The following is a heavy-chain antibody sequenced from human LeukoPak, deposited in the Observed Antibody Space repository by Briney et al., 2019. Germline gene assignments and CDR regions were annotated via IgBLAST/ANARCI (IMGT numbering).Heavy chain of an antibody. Sequence: SETLSLTCTVSGGSISSYYWSWIRQPPGKGLEWIGYIYYSGSTNYNPSLKSRVTISVDTSKNQFSLKLSSVTAADTAVYYCARDAKYYYGSRTYFFFEYWGQGTLLSVSS. V-gene: IGHV4-59*01. CDR2: IYYSGST. CDR1: GGSISSYY. D-gene: IGHD3-10*01. J-gene: IGHJ4*02. CDR3: ARDAKYYYGSRTYFFFEY.